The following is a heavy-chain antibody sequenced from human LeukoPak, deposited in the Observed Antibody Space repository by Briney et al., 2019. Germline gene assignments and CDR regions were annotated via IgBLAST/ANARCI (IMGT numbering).Heavy chain of an antibody. Sequence: SETLSLTCTVSGGSISSYYWSWIRQPPGKGLEWIGYIYYSGSTNYNPSLKSRVTISVDTSKNQFSLKLSSVTAADTAVYYCAKDRELGYCSSICCYSDYWGQGTLVTVSS. CDR1: GGSISSYY. J-gene: IGHJ4*02. CDR3: AKDRELGYCSSICCYSDY. CDR2: IYYSGST. D-gene: IGHD2-2*01. V-gene: IGHV4-59*01.